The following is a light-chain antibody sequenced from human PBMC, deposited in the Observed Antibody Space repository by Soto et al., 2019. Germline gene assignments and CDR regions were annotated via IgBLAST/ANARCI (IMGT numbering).Light chain of an antibody. CDR2: DNN. V-gene: IGLV1-51*01. Sequence: QSVLTQPPRVSAAPGQKVTISCSGSSSNIGNNYVSWYQQPPGTAPKLLIYDNNKRPSGIPDRFSGSKSGTSATLGITGLQTGDEADYYCGTWDSSLSAVVFGGGTKVTVL. CDR1: SSNIGNNY. CDR3: GTWDSSLSAVV. J-gene: IGLJ2*01.